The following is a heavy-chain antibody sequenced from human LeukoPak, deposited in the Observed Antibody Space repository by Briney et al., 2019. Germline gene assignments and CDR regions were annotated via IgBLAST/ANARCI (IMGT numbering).Heavy chain of an antibody. D-gene: IGHD6-19*01. CDR1: GFTFNSSS. Sequence: GGSLRLSCAASGFTFNSSSMNWVRQAPGKGPEWVSYISSSSSYTNYADSVKGRFTISRDNAKNPLYLQMNSLRAEDTAVYYCARVFWRYSSGRIGWFDPWGQGTLVTVSS. CDR3: ARVFWRYSSGRIGWFDP. V-gene: IGHV3-21*05. J-gene: IGHJ5*02. CDR2: ISSSSSYT.